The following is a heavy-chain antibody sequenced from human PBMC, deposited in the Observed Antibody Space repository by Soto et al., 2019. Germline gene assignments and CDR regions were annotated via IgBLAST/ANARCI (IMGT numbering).Heavy chain of an antibody. CDR1: GFTFSSYA. D-gene: IGHD3-10*01. CDR3: AKDLKRSSGSYFWAPDY. CDR2: ISGSGGST. Sequence: EVQLLESGGGLVQPGGSLRLSCAASGFTFSSYAMSWVRQAPGKGLEWVSAISGSGGSTYYADSVKGRFTISRDNSKNTLYLQMNSLRAEDTAVYYCAKDLKRSSGSYFWAPDYWGQGTLVTVSS. V-gene: IGHV3-23*01. J-gene: IGHJ4*02.